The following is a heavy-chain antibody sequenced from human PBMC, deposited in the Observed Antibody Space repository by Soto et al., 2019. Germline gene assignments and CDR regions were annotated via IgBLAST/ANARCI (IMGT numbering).Heavy chain of an antibody. J-gene: IGHJ4*02. V-gene: IGHV3-23*01. CDR2: ISGSGGST. CDR3: AKRRSGSSFDY. D-gene: IGHD6-25*01. CDR1: GFTFSSYA. Sequence: GESLKISCAASGFTFSSYAMSWVRQAPEKGLEWVSAISGSGGSTYYANSVKGRFTISRDNSKNTLYLQMNSLRAEDTAVYYCAKRRSGSSFDYWGQGTLVTVSS.